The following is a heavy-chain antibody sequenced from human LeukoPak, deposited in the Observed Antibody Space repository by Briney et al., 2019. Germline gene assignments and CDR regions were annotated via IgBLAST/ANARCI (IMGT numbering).Heavy chain of an antibody. J-gene: IGHJ3*02. V-gene: IGHV3-53*01. Sequence: GGSLRLSCAASGFTFSNFGMHWVRQAPGKGLEWVSVIYSGGSTYYADSVKGRFTISRDNSKNTLYLQMNSLRAEDTAVYYCAREPDTVEDAFDIWGQGTMVTVSS. CDR1: GFTFSNFG. CDR3: AREPDTVEDAFDI. CDR2: IYSGGST. D-gene: IGHD4-23*01.